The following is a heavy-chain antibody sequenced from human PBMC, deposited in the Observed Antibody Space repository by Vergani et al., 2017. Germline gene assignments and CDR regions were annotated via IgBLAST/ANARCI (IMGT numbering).Heavy chain of an antibody. CDR2: TVPIPGTT. J-gene: IGHJ3*02. D-gene: IGHD3-10*01. CDR1: GDTFSSYA. CDR3: ASRDHYYDSGPRRAFDI. Sequence: QVQLVQSGAEVKKPGSSVKVSCKASGDTFSSYAINWVRQAPGQGLEWRGRTVPIPGTTNYAQKFQGRVTTTADEFTNTAYMEMSSLSSEDTAMFYCASRDHYYDSGPRRAFDIWGKGTMVTVSS. V-gene: IGHV1-69*11.